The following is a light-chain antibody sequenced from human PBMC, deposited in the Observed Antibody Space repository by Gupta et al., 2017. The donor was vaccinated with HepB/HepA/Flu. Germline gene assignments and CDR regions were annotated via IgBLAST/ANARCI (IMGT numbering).Light chain of an antibody. CDR3: QQYGSAPYT. CDR2: GAS. CDR1: QSVSSSY. V-gene: IGKV3-20*01. J-gene: IGKJ2*01. Sequence: EIVLTQSPGTLSLPPGERATLSCRASQSVSSSYLAWYQQKPGQAPRLLIYGASSRATGIPDRFSGSGSGTDCTLTISRLEPEDFAVYYCQQYGSAPYTFGQGTKLEIK.